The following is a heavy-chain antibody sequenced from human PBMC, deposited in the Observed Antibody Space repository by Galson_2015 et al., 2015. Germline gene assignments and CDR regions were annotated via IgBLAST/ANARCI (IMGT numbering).Heavy chain of an antibody. CDR3: ARERGGTYYFDY. CDR2: INPSGAAT. Sequence: SAKVSCKASGYTFTNYFIQWVRQAPGQGLEWLGAINPSGAATFYAQKLQGRVTMTRDTPTSTVYVELSSLGAEDTDVYYCARERGGTYYFDYWGLGTLVTVSS. J-gene: IGHJ4*02. V-gene: IGHV1-46*04. D-gene: IGHD3-10*01. CDR1: GYTFTNYF.